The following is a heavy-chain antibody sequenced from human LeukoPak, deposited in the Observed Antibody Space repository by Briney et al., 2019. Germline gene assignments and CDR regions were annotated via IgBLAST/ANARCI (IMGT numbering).Heavy chain of an antibody. J-gene: IGHJ4*02. CDR1: GYTFTSYD. CDR3: ARANVDTAIDY. Sequence: ASVKVSFKASGYTFTSYDINWVRQATGQGLEWMGRMNPNSGNTGYAQKFQGRVTMTRNTSISTAYMELSSLRSEDTAVYYCARANVDTAIDYWGQGTLVTVSS. V-gene: IGHV1-8*01. D-gene: IGHD5-18*01. CDR2: MNPNSGNT.